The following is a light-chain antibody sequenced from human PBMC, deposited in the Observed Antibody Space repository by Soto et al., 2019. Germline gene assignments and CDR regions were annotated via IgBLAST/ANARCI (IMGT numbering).Light chain of an antibody. Sequence: EIVMTQSPATLSVSPWERATLSCRASQSVSSNLACYQQKPGQAPRLLIYGASTRATGIPARFSGSGSETEFTLTIRSLQSEDFAVYYCQQHNNWPLTFGGGTKVDIK. CDR2: GAS. J-gene: IGKJ4*01. CDR1: QSVSSN. V-gene: IGKV3-15*01. CDR3: QQHNNWPLT.